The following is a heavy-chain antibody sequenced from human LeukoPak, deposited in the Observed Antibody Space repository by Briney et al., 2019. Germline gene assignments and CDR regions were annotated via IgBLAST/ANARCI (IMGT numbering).Heavy chain of an antibody. CDR1: GFTFSTYW. J-gene: IGHJ1*01. D-gene: IGHD3-22*01. V-gene: IGHV3-74*01. CDR3: ARAPSEIGGYYPEYFRH. CDR2: IKSDGST. Sequence: PGGSLRLCCAASGFTFSTYWMHWVRQAPGKGLVWVSRIKSDGSTNYADSVKGRFTISRDNAKNTVSLQMNSLRPEDTGVYYCARAPSEIGGYYPEYFRHWGQGTLVTVSS.